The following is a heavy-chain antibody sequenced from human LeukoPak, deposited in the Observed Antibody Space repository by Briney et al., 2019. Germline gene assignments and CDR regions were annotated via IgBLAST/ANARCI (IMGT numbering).Heavy chain of an antibody. CDR3: ARQGMTTVDY. Sequence: SETLSLTCTVSGGSISTYYWSWIRQPPGKGLEWIGNIYYSGSTNYNPSLKSRVTISVDTSKKQFSLKLSSVTAADTAVYYCARQGMTTVDYWGQGTLVTVSP. D-gene: IGHD4-17*01. J-gene: IGHJ4*02. V-gene: IGHV4-59*08. CDR1: GGSISTYY. CDR2: IYYSGST.